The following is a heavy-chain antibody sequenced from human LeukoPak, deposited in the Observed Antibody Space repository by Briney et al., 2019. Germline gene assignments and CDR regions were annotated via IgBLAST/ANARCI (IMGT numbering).Heavy chain of an antibody. CDR2: ISSSGSTI. J-gene: IGHJ4*02. Sequence: QPGGSLRLSCAASGFTFSSYEMNWVRQAPGKGLEWVSYISSSGSTIYYADSVKGRFTIPRDNAKNSLYLQMNSLRAEDTAVYYCARGVYYSGYGNFDYWGQGTLVTVSS. CDR3: ARGVYYSGYGNFDY. D-gene: IGHD5-12*01. V-gene: IGHV3-48*03. CDR1: GFTFSSYE.